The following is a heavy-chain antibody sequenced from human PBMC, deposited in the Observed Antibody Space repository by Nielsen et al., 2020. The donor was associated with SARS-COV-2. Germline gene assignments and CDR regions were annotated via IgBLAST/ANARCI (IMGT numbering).Heavy chain of an antibody. Sequence: GESLKISCAASGFTFSSYEMNWVRQAPGKGLEWVSYISGSGSTIYYADSVKGRFTISRDNAKNSLYLQMNSLRAEDTAVYYCARDPISCGGDCFPDDWGQGTLVTVSS. J-gene: IGHJ4*02. CDR2: ISGSGSTI. CDR1: GFTFSSYE. CDR3: ARDPISCGGDCFPDD. V-gene: IGHV3-48*03. D-gene: IGHD2-21*02.